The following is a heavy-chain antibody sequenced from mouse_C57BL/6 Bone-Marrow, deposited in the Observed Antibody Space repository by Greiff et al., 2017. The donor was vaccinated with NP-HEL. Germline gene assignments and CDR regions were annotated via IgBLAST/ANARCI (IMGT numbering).Heavy chain of an antibody. Sequence: QVQLKESGAELARPGASVKLSCKASGYTFTSYGISWVKQRTGQGLEWIGEIYPRSGNTYYNEKFKGKATLTADKSSSTAYMELRSLTSEDSAVYFCARRDYDGYYCDDWGQGTTLTVSS. CDR1: GYTFTSYG. D-gene: IGHD2-4*01. V-gene: IGHV1-81*01. J-gene: IGHJ2*01. CDR3: ARRDYDGYYCDD. CDR2: IYPRSGNT.